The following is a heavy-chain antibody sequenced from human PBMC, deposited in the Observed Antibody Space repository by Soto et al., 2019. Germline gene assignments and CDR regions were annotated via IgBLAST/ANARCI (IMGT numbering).Heavy chain of an antibody. D-gene: IGHD6-19*01. J-gene: IGHJ4*02. CDR2: IIPILGIA. CDR3: ARSIAVAGTGCDY. Sequence: QVQLVQSGAEVKKPGSSVKVSCKASGGTFSSYTISWVRQAPGQGLEWMGRIIPILGIANYAQKFQGRVTITADKSTSTAYMALSSLRSEDTAVYYCARSIAVAGTGCDYWGQGTLVTVSS. CDR1: GGTFSSYT. V-gene: IGHV1-69*02.